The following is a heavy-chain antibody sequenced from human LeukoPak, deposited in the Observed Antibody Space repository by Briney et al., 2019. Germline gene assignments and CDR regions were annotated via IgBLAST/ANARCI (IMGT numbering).Heavy chain of an antibody. J-gene: IGHJ4*02. CDR3: ARVIGGPGYYFDY. D-gene: IGHD1-1*01. CDR2: ISSSSSYI. V-gene: IGHV3-21*01. CDR1: GFTFSSCS. Sequence: GGSLRLSCAASGFTFSSCSMNWVRQAPGKGLEWVSSISSSSSYIYYADSVKGRFTISRDNAKNSLYLQMNSLRAEDTAVYYCARVIGGPGYYFDYWGQGTLVTVSS.